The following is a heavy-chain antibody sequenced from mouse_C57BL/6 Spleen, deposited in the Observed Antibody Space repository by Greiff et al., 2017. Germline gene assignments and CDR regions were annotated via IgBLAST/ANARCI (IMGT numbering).Heavy chain of an antibody. CDR3: ARGSSGYYAMDY. CDR1: GYTFTDYY. CDR2: INPYNGGT. Sequence: EVQLQQSGPVLVKPGASVKMSCKASGYTFTDYYMNWVKQSHGKSLEWIGVINPYNGGTSYNQKFKGKATLTVDKSSSTAYMELNSLTSEDPAVYYCARGSSGYYAMDYWGQGTSVTVSS. J-gene: IGHJ4*01. V-gene: IGHV1-19*01. D-gene: IGHD3-2*02.